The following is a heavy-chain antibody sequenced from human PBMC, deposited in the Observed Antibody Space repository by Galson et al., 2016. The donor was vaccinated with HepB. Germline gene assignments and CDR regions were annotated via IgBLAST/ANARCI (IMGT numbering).Heavy chain of an antibody. CDR2: VHHDRGT. CDR3: ARAGFYNLDN. D-gene: IGHD1-14*01. CDR1: GDSISTDTW. J-gene: IGHJ4*02. V-gene: IGHV4-4*02. Sequence: SETLSLTCAVSGDSISTDTWWGWVRQPPGKGLEWMGEVHHDRGTYYNPSLKSRVTISLDKSKNRLSLNVNSVTAAVTAVYYCARAGFYNLDNWGQGTLVAVSA.